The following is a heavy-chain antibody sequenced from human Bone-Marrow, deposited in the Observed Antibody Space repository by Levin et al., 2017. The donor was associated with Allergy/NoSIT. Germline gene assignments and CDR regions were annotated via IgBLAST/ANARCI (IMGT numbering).Heavy chain of an antibody. CDR2: IYPDDSDT. D-gene: IGHD2-8*02. CDR1: GYMFNNYW. J-gene: IGHJ4*02. V-gene: IGHV5-51*01. CDR3: ARQDYYYYTGAPDTPYSFDY. Sequence: GESLKISCQGSGYMFNNYWIAWVRQTPGKGLEWMGFIYPDDSDTKYSPSFQGQVTISADRSISAAYLQWSSLKASDTAMYYCARQDYYYYTGAPDTPYSFDYWGQGTLVTVSS.